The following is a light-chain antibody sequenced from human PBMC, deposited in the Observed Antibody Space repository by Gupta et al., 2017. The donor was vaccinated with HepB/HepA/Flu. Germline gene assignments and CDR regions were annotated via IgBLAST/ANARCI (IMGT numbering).Light chain of an antibody. J-gene: IGKJ5*01. CDR2: DAS. CDR3: QQYDNLPC. V-gene: IGKV1-33*01. Sequence: DIQMTQSPSSLSASVGDRVTITCQASQDIRNCLNWYQQKPGKAPKLLIYDASNLETGVPSRFSGSGSGTDFTFTISSLQPEDIATYYCQQYDNLPCFGQGTRLEIK. CDR1: QDIRNC.